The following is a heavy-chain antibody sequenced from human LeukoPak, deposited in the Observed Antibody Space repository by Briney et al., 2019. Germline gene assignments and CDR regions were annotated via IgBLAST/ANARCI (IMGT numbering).Heavy chain of an antibody. D-gene: IGHD3-10*01. J-gene: IGHJ4*02. CDR3: VAWFGDYIPLFDY. V-gene: IGHV1-46*01. CDR2: INPSGGST. CDR1: GYTFTSYY. Sequence: ASVKVSCMASGYTFTSYYIHWVRQAPGQGLEWMGIINPSGGSTDYAQKFQGRVTITRDTSASTAYMELSSLRSEDTAVYYCVAWFGDYIPLFDYWGQGTLVTVSS.